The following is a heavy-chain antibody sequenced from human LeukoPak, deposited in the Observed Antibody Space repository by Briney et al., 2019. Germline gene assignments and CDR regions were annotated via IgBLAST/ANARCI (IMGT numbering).Heavy chain of an antibody. Sequence: NPSETLSLTCTVSGGSISSYYCSSIRQSPGKGLECIGYIYYTGSTNYNPSLKSRVTISVDTSKNQFSLKLTSVTAADTAVYYCARDGVQGSILWGQGTLVTVSS. J-gene: IGHJ4*02. D-gene: IGHD1-1*01. CDR3: ARDGVQGSIL. CDR1: GGSISSYY. CDR2: IYYTGST. V-gene: IGHV4-59*01.